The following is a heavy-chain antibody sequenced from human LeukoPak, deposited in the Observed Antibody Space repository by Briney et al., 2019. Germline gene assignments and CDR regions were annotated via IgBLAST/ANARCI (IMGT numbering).Heavy chain of an antibody. CDR1: GVSISSSSYY. CDR3: ARGVTMIVVVIHDWYFDL. D-gene: IGHD3-22*01. Sequence: KSSETLSLTCTVSGVSISSSSYYWGWIRQPPGKGLEWIGSIYYTRSTYYNPFLKSRVTISVDTSKNQFSLKLTSVTAADTAVYYCARGVTMIVVVIHDWYFDLWGRGTLVTVSS. CDR2: IYYTRST. V-gene: IGHV4-39*01. J-gene: IGHJ2*01.